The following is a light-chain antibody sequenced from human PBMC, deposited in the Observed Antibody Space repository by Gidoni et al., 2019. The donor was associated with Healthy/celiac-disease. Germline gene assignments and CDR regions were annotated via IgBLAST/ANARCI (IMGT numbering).Light chain of an antibody. V-gene: IGKV3-20*01. Sequence: EIVLTQSPGTLSLSPGERATLSCRASQSVSSSYLAWYQQKPGQAPRLLIYGASSRATGIPDRFSGSGSGTDFTLTISRLEPEDFAVYYCQQYGSSSVQFGQXTKLEIK. CDR1: QSVSSSY. CDR3: QQYGSSSVQ. CDR2: GAS. J-gene: IGKJ2*01.